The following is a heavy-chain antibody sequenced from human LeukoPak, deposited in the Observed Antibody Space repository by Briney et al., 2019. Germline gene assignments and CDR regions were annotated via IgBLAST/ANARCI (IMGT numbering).Heavy chain of an antibody. D-gene: IGHD2-2*01. CDR2: INPNSGGT. J-gene: IGHJ6*03. V-gene: IGHV1-2*02. Sequence: GASVKVSCKASGYTFTGYYMHWVRQAPGQGLEWMGWINPNSGGTNYAQKFQGRVTMTRDTSISTAYMELSRLRSDDTAVYYCASQYCSSTSRSRAKEYYYYMDVWGKGTTVTVSS. CDR1: GYTFTGYY. CDR3: ASQYCSSTSRSRAKEYYYYMDV.